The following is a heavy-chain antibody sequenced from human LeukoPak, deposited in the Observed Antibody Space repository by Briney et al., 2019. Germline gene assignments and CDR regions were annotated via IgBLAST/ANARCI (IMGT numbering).Heavy chain of an antibody. CDR2: ISGSGGST. J-gene: IGHJ4*02. Sequence: PGGSLRLSCAASGFTFSSYGMSWVRQAPGKGLEWVSAISGSGGSTYYADSVKGRFTISRDNSKNTLYLQMNSLRAEDTAVYYCAKLDSSGYYYRDWGQGTLVTVSS. V-gene: IGHV3-23*01. D-gene: IGHD3-22*01. CDR1: GFTFSSYG. CDR3: AKLDSSGYYYRD.